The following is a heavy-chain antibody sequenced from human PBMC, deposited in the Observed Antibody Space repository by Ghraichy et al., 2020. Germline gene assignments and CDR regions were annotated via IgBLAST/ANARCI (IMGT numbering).Heavy chain of an antibody. CDR1: GYTFTSYY. V-gene: IGHV1-46*01. D-gene: IGHD6-6*01. CDR3: ARERQPTREYSSSRSGYFQH. CDR2: INPIGGST. J-gene: IGHJ1*01. Sequence: ASVKVSCKASGYTFTSYYMHWVRQAPGQGLEWRGIINPIGGSTTYARKFTGRVTMPRAPSTSTGNMELSSLRSEETAVYYCARERQPTREYSSSRSGYFQHWGQGTLVTVSS.